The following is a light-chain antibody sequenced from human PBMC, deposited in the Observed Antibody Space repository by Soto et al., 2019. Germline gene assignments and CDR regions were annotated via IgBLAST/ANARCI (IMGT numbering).Light chain of an antibody. J-gene: IGKJ1*01. CDR1: QSIDSY. V-gene: IGKV1-39*01. Sequence: DIQMTQSPSSLSASVGDRVTITCRTSQSIDSYLNWYQEKPGKAPNLLMYAASSLQSGVPSRFRGSGSVTDFTLTITSLQPEYFATDYCQQSYSTPWTFGQGTKVEVK. CDR3: QQSYSTPWT. CDR2: AAS.